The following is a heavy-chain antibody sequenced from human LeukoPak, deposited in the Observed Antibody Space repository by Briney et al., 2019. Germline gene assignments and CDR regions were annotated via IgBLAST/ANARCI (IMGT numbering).Heavy chain of an antibody. CDR1: GGSISSSSYY. V-gene: IGHV4-39*07. D-gene: IGHD2-15*01. CDR3: ARGGFAIRRVVAASAPNDY. CDR2: IYYSGST. Sequence: PSETLSLTCTVSGGSISSSSYYWGWIRQPPGKGLEWIGSIYYSGSTYYNPSLKSRVTISVDTSKNQFSLKLSSVTAADTAVYYCARGGFAIRRVVAASAPNDYWGQGTLVTVSS. J-gene: IGHJ4*02.